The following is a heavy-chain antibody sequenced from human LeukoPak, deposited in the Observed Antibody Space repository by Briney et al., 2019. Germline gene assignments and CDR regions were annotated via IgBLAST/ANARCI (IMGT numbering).Heavy chain of an antibody. CDR2: IRYDGSNK. CDR1: GFTFSSYG. V-gene: IGHV3-30*02. J-gene: IGHJ6*03. D-gene: IGHD6-13*01. CDR3: ATGPGGSWPHYYYYMDV. Sequence: GGSLRLSCAASGFTFSSYGMHWVRQAPGKGLEWVAFIRYDGSNKYYADSVKGRFTISRDNAKNSLYLQMNSLRAEDTAVYYCATGPGGSWPHYYYYMDVWGKGTTVTVSS.